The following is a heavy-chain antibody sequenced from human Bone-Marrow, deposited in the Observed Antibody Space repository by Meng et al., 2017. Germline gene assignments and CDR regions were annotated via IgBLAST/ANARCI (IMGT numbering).Heavy chain of an antibody. V-gene: IGHV7-4-1*02. Sequence: QGQLLQSGSEFKNPGASVKGSCRASGYTFTSYAMNWVRQAPGQGLEWMGWINTNTGNPTYAQGFTGRFVFSLDTSVSTAYLQISSLKAEDTAVYYCARDKWQWLVPDSGEAFDYWGQGTLVTVSS. CDR3: ARDKWQWLVPDSGEAFDY. CDR1: GYTFTSYA. CDR2: INTNTGNP. J-gene: IGHJ4*02. D-gene: IGHD6-19*01.